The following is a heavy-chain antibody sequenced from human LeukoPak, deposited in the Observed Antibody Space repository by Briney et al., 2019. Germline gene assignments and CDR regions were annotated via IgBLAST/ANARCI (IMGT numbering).Heavy chain of an antibody. Sequence: GGSLRLSCAVSGFSVSNYYMNWGRQAPGKGMGWVSFIRGSDETFYADSVKGRFTISRDDSKNTVYLKMNSLRVEDTAEYFCARDRAATQDWVEFDPWGQGTLVTVSS. J-gene: IGHJ5*02. CDR1: GFSVSNYY. V-gene: IGHV3-66*03. CDR2: IRGSDET. CDR3: ARDRAATQDWVEFDP. D-gene: IGHD3/OR15-3a*01.